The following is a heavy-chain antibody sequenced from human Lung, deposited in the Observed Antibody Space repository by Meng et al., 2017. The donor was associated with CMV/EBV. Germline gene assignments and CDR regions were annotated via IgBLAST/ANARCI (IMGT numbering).Heavy chain of an antibody. V-gene: IGHV3-53*01. D-gene: IGHD3-3*01. Sequence: GGSLRLSCAASGFIVSDNYMNWVRQAPGKGLEWISIIYSNENTYYADSVKGRFTISRDNSKNTLYLQMNSLRADDTAVYYCAREQRDFRSKHYYYHLDVWGQGXTVTVSS. CDR3: AREQRDFRSKHYYYHLDV. CDR1: GFIVSDNY. J-gene: IGHJ6*02. CDR2: IYSNENT.